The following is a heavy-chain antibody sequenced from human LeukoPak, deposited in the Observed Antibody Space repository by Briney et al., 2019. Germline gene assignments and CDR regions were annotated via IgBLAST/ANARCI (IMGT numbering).Heavy chain of an antibody. CDR2: VNSDGSST. Sequence: GGSLRLSCAASGLTFTSYWMHWVRQAPGKGLVGVSRVNSDGSSTTYADSVKGRFTISRDNAKNTLYLQMNSLRAEDTAVYYCARGRYYGMDVWGQGTTVTVSS. CDR1: GLTFTSYW. CDR3: ARGRYYGMDV. J-gene: IGHJ6*02. V-gene: IGHV3-74*01.